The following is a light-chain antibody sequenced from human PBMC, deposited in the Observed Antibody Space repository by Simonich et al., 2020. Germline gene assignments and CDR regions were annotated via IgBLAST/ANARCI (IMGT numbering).Light chain of an antibody. Sequence: DIVMTQTPLSLSVTPGQPASISCKSSQSLLHSDGKTYLYWYLPKPGPSPQLLIYEVSTWCSGVPDRFSGSGSGTDFTLKISRVEAEDVGVYYCMQSIQLPPRYTFGQGTKLEIK. V-gene: IGKV2D-29*02. CDR1: QSLLHSDGKTY. CDR3: MQSIQLPPRYT. CDR2: EVS. J-gene: IGKJ2*01.